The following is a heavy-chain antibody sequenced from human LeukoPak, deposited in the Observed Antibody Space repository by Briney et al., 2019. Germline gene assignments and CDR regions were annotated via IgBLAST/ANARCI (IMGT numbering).Heavy chain of an antibody. Sequence: GGSLRLSCSASGXSFSTYAMHWVRQAPGKGLEYVSAISRNGGTTYYADSVKGRFTISRDNSKNALSVQMSSLRAEDTAVYYCVASYYFGSGADFWGQGTLVPVSS. CDR2: ISRNGGTT. V-gene: IGHV3-64*05. J-gene: IGHJ4*02. CDR1: GXSFSTYA. D-gene: IGHD3-10*01. CDR3: VASYYFGSGADF.